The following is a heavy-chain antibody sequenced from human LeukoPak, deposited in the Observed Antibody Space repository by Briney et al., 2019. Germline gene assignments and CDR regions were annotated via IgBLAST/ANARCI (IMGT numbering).Heavy chain of an antibody. Sequence: SETLSLTCAVYGGSFSGYYWSWIRQPPGKGLEWIGEINHSGSTNYNPSLKSRVTISVDTSKNQFSLKLSSVTAADTAVYYCARDSIYDYVWGSYRSYPIDYWGQGTLVTVSS. CDR1: GGSFSGYY. J-gene: IGHJ4*02. CDR3: ARDSIYDYVWGSYRSYPIDY. CDR2: INHSGST. V-gene: IGHV4-34*01. D-gene: IGHD3-16*02.